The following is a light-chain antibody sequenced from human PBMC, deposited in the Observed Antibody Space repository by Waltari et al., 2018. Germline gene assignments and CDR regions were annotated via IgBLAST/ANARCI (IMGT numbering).Light chain of an antibody. V-gene: IGKV3-11*01. CDR2: DAS. CDR3: QQHGKWPLS. Sequence: ELELTQSPATLSLSPGERATLSCRASQSVSTSLAWYQQKPGQAPRLRIHDASNRATGTPARFSGSGSGTDFTLTIGSLEPEDFAVYYCQQHGKWPLSFGGGTKVEI. CDR1: QSVSTS. J-gene: IGKJ4*01.